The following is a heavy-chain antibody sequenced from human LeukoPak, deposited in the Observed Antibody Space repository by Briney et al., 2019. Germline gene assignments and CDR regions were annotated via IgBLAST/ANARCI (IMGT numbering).Heavy chain of an antibody. CDR1: GGSISSYY. J-gene: IGHJ6*03. D-gene: IGHD7-27*01. CDR3: ASGLETGDRYYYYYMDV. V-gene: IGHV4-59*01. CDR2: IYYSGST. Sequence: KASETLSLTCTVSGGSISSYYWSWIRQPPGKGLEWIGYIYYSGSTNYNPSLKSRVTISVDTSKNQFSLNLSSVTAADTAVYYCASGLETGDRYYYYYMDVWGKGTTVTVSS.